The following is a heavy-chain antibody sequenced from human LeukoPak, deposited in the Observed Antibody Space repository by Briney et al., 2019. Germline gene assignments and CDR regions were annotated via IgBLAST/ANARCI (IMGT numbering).Heavy chain of an antibody. D-gene: IGHD4-23*01. CDR2: IHYIGTT. Sequence: SETLSLTCTVSGGSISTYYWSWIRQPPGKGLEWIGYIHYIGTTNYNPSLKSRVTMSVDTSKNQFSLKLSSVTAADTAVYFCARHLGGGNSANWFDPWGQGILVTVSS. CDR1: GGSISTYY. J-gene: IGHJ5*02. CDR3: ARHLGGGNSANWFDP. V-gene: IGHV4-59*08.